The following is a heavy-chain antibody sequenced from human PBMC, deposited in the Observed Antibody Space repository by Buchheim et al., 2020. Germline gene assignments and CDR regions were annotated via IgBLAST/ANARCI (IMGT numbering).Heavy chain of an antibody. V-gene: IGHV3-66*02. CDR3: ASSSGLYFAY. CDR1: GFTVSSNY. CDR2: IYSGGTI. Sequence: EVQLVESGGDLVQPGGSLRLSCAASGFTVSSNYMSWVRQAPGKGLEWVSVIYSGGTIYYAVSVKGRFTISSDSSKNKLYLQMSSLRPEDTAVYYCASSSGLYFAYWGQGTL. D-gene: IGHD3-22*01. J-gene: IGHJ4*02.